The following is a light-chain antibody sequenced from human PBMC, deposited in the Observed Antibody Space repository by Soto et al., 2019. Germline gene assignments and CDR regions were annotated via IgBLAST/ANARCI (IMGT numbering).Light chain of an antibody. CDR3: QQYNSCPIT. J-gene: IGKJ1*01. V-gene: IGKV1-9*01. CDR2: EAS. CDR1: HGISTN. Sequence: FKHSPTTMSGSDGARATXSCRASHGISTNLAWYQQKPGQATKLMIYEASIGPSGVPSRFSGSGSGTEFTLTISGLQADHSATYFCQQYNSCPITFGQGTKVGIK.